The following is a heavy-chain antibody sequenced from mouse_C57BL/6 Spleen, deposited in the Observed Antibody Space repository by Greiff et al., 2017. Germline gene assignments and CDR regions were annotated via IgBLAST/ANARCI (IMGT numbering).Heavy chain of an antibody. CDR2: IYPGDGDT. J-gene: IGHJ1*03. V-gene: IGHV1-82*01. CDR3: AIGSSYAYFDV. CDR1: GYAFSSSW. Sequence: QVQLQQSGPELVKPGASVKISCKASGYAFSSSWMNWVKQRPGKGLEWIGRIYPGDGDTNYNGKFKGKATLTADQSSSTAYMQLSSLTSEDSAVYFCAIGSSYAYFDVWGTGTTVTVSS. D-gene: IGHD1-1*01.